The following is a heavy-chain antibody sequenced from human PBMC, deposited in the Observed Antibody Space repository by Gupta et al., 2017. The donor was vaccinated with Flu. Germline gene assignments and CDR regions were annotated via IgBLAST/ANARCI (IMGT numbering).Heavy chain of an antibody. D-gene: IGHD2-21*01. CDR3: FRLRTIYSSHARAYYYSGMDV. J-gene: IGHJ6*02. V-gene: IGHV4-39*01. CDR2: IYFSGTT. Sequence: QVRSQESGPGLVKPSETLSRTCGGSGDAITTRDSYWGWVRQPPGKGLQWLGTIYFSGTTSYNPSLESRISMSVDTSKNRFSLNLKSVTAADTAIYYCFRLRTIYSSHARAYYYSGMDVWGHGSAVTVSS. CDR1: GDAITTRDSY.